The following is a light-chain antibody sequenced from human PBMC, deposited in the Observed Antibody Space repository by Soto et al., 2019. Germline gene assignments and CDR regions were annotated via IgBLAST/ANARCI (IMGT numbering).Light chain of an antibody. J-gene: IGKJ3*01. Sequence: DIQMTQSPSSLPASVGDRVTITCRASQSISSYLNWYQQKPGKAPKLLIYAASSLQSGVPSRFSGSGSGTDFTLTISSLEPEDLAVYYCQQRGTFGPGTKVDIK. V-gene: IGKV1-39*01. CDR2: AAS. CDR3: QQRGT. CDR1: QSISSY.